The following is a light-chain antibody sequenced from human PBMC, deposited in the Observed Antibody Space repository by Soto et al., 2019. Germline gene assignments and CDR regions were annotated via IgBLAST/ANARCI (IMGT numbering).Light chain of an antibody. CDR1: HSVNSH. CDR3: QQYKNWPL. CDR2: GAS. Sequence: MTMNQSPATLSVSPCQTVTLSCSTSHSVNSHVACYQQKPGHAPRLLLYGASTRATGIPVRFSGSGFGTEFTLTITSLQSEDFAVYYCQQYKNWPLFGQGTRLEIK. V-gene: IGKV3-15*01. J-gene: IGKJ5*01.